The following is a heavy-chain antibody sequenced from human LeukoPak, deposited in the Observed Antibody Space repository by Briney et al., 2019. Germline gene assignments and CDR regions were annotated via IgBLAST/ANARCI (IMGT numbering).Heavy chain of an antibody. CDR2: INADGVRP. J-gene: IGHJ4*02. V-gene: IGHV3-43*02. Sequence: GGSLRLSCAASGFTFDDHAMQCVRQVPGKSLEWVSLINADGVRPYYADSVKGRFTISRDNSKNSLYLQMNSLRTEDSALYYCARDYSLSAALFDYWGQGTLVTVSS. D-gene: IGHD4-11*01. CDR1: GFTFDDHA. CDR3: ARDYSLSAALFDY.